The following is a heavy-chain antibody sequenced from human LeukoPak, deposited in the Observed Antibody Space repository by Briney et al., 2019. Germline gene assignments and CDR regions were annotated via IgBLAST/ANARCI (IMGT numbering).Heavy chain of an antibody. Sequence: SETLSLTCTVSGGSISSYYWSWIRQPAGKGLEWIGRIYTSGSTNYNPSLKSRVTMSVDTPKNQFSLKLSSVTVADTAVYYCARVGRSSSMARGKYYYYYYMDVWGKGTTVTVSS. V-gene: IGHV4-4*07. J-gene: IGHJ6*03. CDR3: ARVGRSSSMARGKYYYYYYMDV. CDR2: IYTSGST. CDR1: GGSISSYY. D-gene: IGHD6-6*01.